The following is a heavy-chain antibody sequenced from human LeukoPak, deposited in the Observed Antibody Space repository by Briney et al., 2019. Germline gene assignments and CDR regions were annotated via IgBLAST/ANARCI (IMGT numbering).Heavy chain of an antibody. CDR3: ARDPGTYSDCYFDY. D-gene: IGHD1-1*01. CDR1: GFPFSSYW. CDR2: IKQDGSKK. Sequence: GGSLRLSCVASGFPFSSYWMTWVRQAPGKGLEWVANIKQDGSKKSYVDSVKGRFTISRDNAKNSLYLQMNSLRAEDTAVYYCARDPGTYSDCYFDYWGQGTLVTVSS. J-gene: IGHJ4*02. V-gene: IGHV3-7*01.